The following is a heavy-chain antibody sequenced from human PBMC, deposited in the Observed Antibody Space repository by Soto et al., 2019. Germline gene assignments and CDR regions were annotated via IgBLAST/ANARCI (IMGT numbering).Heavy chain of an antibody. CDR1: GGPISSYY. Sequence: PSETLSLTCTVSGGPISSYYWSWIRQPPGKGLEWIGYVYYSASTNYKPSLNYNPSLKSRVTISLDTSKNQYSLRLSSVTAADTAVYYCARRYSSAFDIWGQGTMVTVSS. D-gene: IGHD6-13*01. CDR3: ARRYSSAFDI. V-gene: IGHV4-59*08. J-gene: IGHJ3*02. CDR2: VYYSASTNYKPSL.